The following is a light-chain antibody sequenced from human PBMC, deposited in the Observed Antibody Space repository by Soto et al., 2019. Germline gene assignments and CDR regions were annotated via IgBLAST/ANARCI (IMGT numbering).Light chain of an antibody. CDR1: SSDVGGYNC. V-gene: IGLV2-8*01. Sequence: QAVVTQPPSASGAPGQSVTISCTGSSSDVGGYNCVSWYQQHPGKAPKLILYEVYKRPSGVPDRFSGSKSGNTASLTVSGLQAEDEADYHCRSCADSNTYVFGTGTKLTVL. CDR2: EVY. CDR3: RSCADSNTYV. J-gene: IGLJ1*01.